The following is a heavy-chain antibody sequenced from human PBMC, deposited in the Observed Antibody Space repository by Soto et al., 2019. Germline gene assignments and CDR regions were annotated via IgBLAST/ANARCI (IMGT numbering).Heavy chain of an antibody. Sequence: GGSLRLSCAASGFTFSSYAMSWVRQAPGKGLEWVSAISGSGGSTYYADSVKGRFTISRDNSKNTLYLQMNSLRVEDTAVYYCAKVQYDFWSGYSYFDYWGQGTLVTVSS. CDR3: AKVQYDFWSGYSYFDY. V-gene: IGHV3-23*01. CDR2: ISGSGGST. D-gene: IGHD3-3*01. J-gene: IGHJ4*02. CDR1: GFTFSSYA.